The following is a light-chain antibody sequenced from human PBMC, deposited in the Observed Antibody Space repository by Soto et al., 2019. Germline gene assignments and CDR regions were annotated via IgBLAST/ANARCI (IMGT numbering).Light chain of an antibody. J-gene: IGKJ4*01. CDR1: QGISSY. Sequence: AIRMTQSPSSFSASTGDRVTITCRASQGISSYLAWYQQKPGKAPKLLIYAASTLQSGVPSRFSGSGSGTDFTLTISCLQSEDFATYYCQQYYSYPFTFGGGTKGDIK. V-gene: IGKV1-8*01. CDR3: QQYYSYPFT. CDR2: AAS.